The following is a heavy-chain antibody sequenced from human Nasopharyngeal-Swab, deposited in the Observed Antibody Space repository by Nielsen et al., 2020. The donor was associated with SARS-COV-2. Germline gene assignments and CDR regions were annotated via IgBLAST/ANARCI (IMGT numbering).Heavy chain of an antibody. CDR3: AKVLGSSWYSNDWYFDL. CDR2: IYSGGST. Sequence: WIRQPPGKGPEWVSVIYSGGSTYYADSVKGRFTISRDNSKNTPYLQMNSLRAEDTAVYYCAKVLGSSWYSNDWYFDLWGRGTLVTVSS. D-gene: IGHD6-13*01. V-gene: IGHV3-53*01. J-gene: IGHJ2*01.